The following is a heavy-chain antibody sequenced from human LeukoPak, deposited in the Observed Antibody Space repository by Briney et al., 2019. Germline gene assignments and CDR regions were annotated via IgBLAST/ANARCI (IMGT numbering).Heavy chain of an antibody. V-gene: IGHV3-30-3*01. D-gene: IGHD2-2*01. CDR1: GFTFSSYA. Sequence: PGRSLRLSCAASGFTFSSYAMHWVRQAPGKGLEWVAVISYDGSNKYYADSVKGRFTISRDNSKNTLYLQMNSLRAEDTAVYYCAGDLGYCSSTSCYRRAFDIWGQGTMVTVSS. CDR3: AGDLGYCSSTSCYRRAFDI. CDR2: ISYDGSNK. J-gene: IGHJ3*02.